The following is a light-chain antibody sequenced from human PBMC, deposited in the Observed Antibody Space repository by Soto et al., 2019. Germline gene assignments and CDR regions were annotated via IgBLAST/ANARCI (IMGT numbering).Light chain of an antibody. CDR2: GAS. V-gene: IGKV3-15*01. J-gene: IGKJ5*01. Sequence: EIVMTQSPATLSVSPGDRATLSCRASQSVRSDLAWYQQKPGQAPRLLIFGASTRATGIPARFSGSGSGTEFTLSISSLQSEDFAVYYCQQYVNWPLTFGGGTRLEI. CDR1: QSVRSD. CDR3: QQYVNWPLT.